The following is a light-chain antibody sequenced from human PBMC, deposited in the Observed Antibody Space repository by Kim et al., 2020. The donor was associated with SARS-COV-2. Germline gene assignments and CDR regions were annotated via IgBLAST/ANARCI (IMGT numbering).Light chain of an antibody. CDR2: GKN. Sequence: SSELTQDPAVSVALGQTVTITCPGDSLRLSYASWYQQKPGQAPLLVIYGKNSRPSGIPDRFSGSSSGNTASLTITGAQAEDEADYYCNSWDTSAFHVVFGGGTQLTVL. CDR3: NSWDTSAFHVV. V-gene: IGLV3-19*01. J-gene: IGLJ2*01. CDR1: SLRLSY.